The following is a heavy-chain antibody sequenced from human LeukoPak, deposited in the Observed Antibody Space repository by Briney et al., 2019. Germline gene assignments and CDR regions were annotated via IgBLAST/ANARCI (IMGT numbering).Heavy chain of an antibody. V-gene: IGHV4-34*01. CDR3: ARLWLGAFDI. CDR2: INHSGST. J-gene: IGHJ3*02. D-gene: IGHD3-10*01. Sequence: SETLSLTCAVYGGSFSGYYWSWIRQPPGKGLEWIGEINHSGSTNYNPSLKSRVTISVDTSKNQFSLKLSSVTAADTAVYYCARLWLGAFDIWGQGTMVTVSS. CDR1: GGSFSGYY.